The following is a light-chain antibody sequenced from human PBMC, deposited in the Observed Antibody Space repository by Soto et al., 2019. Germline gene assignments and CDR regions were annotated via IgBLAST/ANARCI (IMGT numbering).Light chain of an antibody. J-gene: IGLJ3*02. V-gene: IGLV1-40*01. CDR1: SSNIGAGYD. CDR2: GNT. CDR3: QSFDRSLSAWV. Sequence: QYVLTQPPSVSGAPGQRVTISCTGSSSNIGAGYDVHWYQQLPGTAPTLLISGNTDRPSGVPDRFSGSKSGTSASLAITGLQTEDEADYYCQSFDRSLSAWVFGGGTKRTVL.